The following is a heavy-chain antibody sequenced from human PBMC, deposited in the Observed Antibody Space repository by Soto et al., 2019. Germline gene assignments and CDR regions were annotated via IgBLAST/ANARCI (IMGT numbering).Heavy chain of an antibody. Sequence: QVQLVQSGAEVKKPGSSVKVSCKASGGTFSSYAISWVRQAPGQGLEWMGGIIPIFGTANYAQKFQGRVTITADESTSTAYMELSSRRSEDTAVYYCARGVYSSGWVYYYYYYGMDVWGQGTTVTVSS. CDR3: ARGVYSSGWVYYYYYYGMDV. D-gene: IGHD6-19*01. J-gene: IGHJ6*02. V-gene: IGHV1-69*01. CDR1: GGTFSSYA. CDR2: IIPIFGTA.